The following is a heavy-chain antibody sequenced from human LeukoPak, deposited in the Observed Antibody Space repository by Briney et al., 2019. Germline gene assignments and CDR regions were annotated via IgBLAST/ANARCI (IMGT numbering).Heavy chain of an antibody. CDR2: IYHSGST. J-gene: IGHJ1*01. CDR1: GGSISSSNW. V-gene: IGHV4-4*02. D-gene: IGHD4-23*01. CDR3: ARRGDGYGGMTARYFQH. Sequence: SETLSLTCAVSGGSISSSNWWSWVRQPPGKGLEWIGEIYHSGSTNYNPSLKSRVTISVDKSKNQFSLKLSSVTAADTAVYYCARRGDGYGGMTARYFQHWGQGTLVTVSS.